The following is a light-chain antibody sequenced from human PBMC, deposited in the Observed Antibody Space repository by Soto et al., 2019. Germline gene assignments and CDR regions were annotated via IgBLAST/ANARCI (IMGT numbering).Light chain of an antibody. CDR3: QQYNNWPPGYT. CDR2: GAS. Sequence: EIVMTQSPATLSLSPGERATLSCRASQNVGFNLAWYQQKPGQAPRLLISGASSRATGIPARFSGSGSGTVFTLTISSLQSEDFAVYYCQQYNNWPPGYTFGQGTKLEIK. CDR1: QNVGFN. V-gene: IGKV3-15*01. J-gene: IGKJ2*01.